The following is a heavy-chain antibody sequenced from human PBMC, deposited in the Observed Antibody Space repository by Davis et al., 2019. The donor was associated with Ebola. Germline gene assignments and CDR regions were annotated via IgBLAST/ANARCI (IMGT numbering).Heavy chain of an antibody. CDR1: GGSINSYY. D-gene: IGHD6-13*01. J-gene: IGHJ4*02. CDR3: ARHGAAAAPFWY. CDR2: IYYSGST. Sequence: MPSETLSLTCTVPGGSINSYYWSWIRQPPGKGLEWIGYIYYSGSTNYNPSLKSRVTISVDTSKNQFSLKLSSVTAADTAVYYCARHGAAAAPFWYWGQGTLVTVSS. V-gene: IGHV4-59*08.